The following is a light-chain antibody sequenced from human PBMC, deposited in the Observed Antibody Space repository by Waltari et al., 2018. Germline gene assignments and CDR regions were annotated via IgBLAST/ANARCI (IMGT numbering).Light chain of an antibody. Sequence: MQVTQSPSSLSASVGDRVTITCQASQDINNFLNWYQQKTGKAPKVVIYDAFNLATGVPSRFSGGGSWTDFTFTISSLQPEDIATYYCQQYNTLPVTFGGGTKVEIK. CDR3: QQYNTLPVT. J-gene: IGKJ4*01. CDR1: QDINNF. V-gene: IGKV1-33*01. CDR2: DAF.